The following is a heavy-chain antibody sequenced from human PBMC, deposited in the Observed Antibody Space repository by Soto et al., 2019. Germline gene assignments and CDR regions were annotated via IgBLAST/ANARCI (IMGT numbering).Heavy chain of an antibody. CDR1: GGSISSSSYY. Sequence: QLQLQESGPGLVKPSETLSLTCTVSGGSISSSSYYWGWIRQPPGKGLEWIGSIYYSGSTYYNPSLKSRVTISVDTSKNQFSLMLSSVTAADTAVYYCASAPPDIVVVVATYAFDIWGQGTMVTVSS. V-gene: IGHV4-39*01. CDR2: IYYSGST. CDR3: ASAPPDIVVVVATYAFDI. D-gene: IGHD2-15*01. J-gene: IGHJ3*02.